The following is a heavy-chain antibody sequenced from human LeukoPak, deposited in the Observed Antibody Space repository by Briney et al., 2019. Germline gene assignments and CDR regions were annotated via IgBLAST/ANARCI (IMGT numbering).Heavy chain of an antibody. CDR3: SRQEDASGTNYRAIDS. D-gene: IGHD3-10*01. Sequence: PGGSLRLSCAASGFTVSSNYMSWVRQAPGKGLEWVSVIYIGGSTSYVDSVKGRFTISRDNSKNTVYLQMNSLRGEDTAVYYCSRQEDASGTNYRAIDSWGQGTLVTVSS. J-gene: IGHJ4*02. CDR2: IYIGGST. V-gene: IGHV3-66*04. CDR1: GFTVSSNY.